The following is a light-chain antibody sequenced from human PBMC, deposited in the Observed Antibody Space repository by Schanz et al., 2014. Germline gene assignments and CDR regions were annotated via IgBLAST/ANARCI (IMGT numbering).Light chain of an antibody. CDR3: QTWGTAMVI. J-gene: IGLJ2*01. CDR2: LNNDGSH. V-gene: IGLV4-69*01. Sequence: QPVLTQSPSASASLGASVKLTCTLSSGHSNYAIAWHQQQPEKGPRYLMRLNNDGSHSKGDGIPDRFSGSSSGAECYLTISSLQSEDEADYYCQTWGTAMVIFGGGTKLTVL. CDR1: SGHSNYA.